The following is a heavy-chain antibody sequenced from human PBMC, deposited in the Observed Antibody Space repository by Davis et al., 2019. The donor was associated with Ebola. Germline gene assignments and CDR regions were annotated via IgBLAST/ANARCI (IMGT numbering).Heavy chain of an antibody. CDR2: INAGNGNT. J-gene: IGHJ1*01. Sequence: AASVKVSCKASGYTFTSYAMHWVRQAPGQRLEWMGWINAGNGNTKYSQKFQGRVTMTTDTSTSTAYMELRSLRSDDTAVYYCARVQIKYCSGGSCYQNSPFQHWGQGTLVTVSS. V-gene: IGHV1-3*01. D-gene: IGHD2-15*01. CDR1: GYTFTSYA. CDR3: ARVQIKYCSGGSCYQNSPFQH.